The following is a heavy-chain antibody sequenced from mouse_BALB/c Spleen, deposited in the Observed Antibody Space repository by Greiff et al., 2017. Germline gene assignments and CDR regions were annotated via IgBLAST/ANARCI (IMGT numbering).Heavy chain of an antibody. CDR1: GYTFTSYW. CDR2: IYPSDSYT. V-gene: IGHV1-69*02. Sequence: QVQLQQPGAELVRPGASVKLSCKASGYTFTSYWINWVKQRPGQGLEWIGNIYPSDSYTNYNQKFKDKATLTVDKSSSTAYMQLSSPTSEDSAVYYCTRDYGSSYWYLDVWGAGTTVTVSS. CDR3: TRDYGSSYWYLDV. D-gene: IGHD1-1*01. J-gene: IGHJ1*01.